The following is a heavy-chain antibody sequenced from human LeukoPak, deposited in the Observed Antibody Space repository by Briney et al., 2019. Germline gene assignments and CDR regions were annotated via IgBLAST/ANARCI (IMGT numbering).Heavy chain of an antibody. Sequence: PSETLSLTCTVSGGSISGYYWSGIRQPPGKGLEWIGYIYYSGSTNYNPSLKSRVTISVDTSKNQFSLKLSSVTAADTAVYYCARDEEAAGLDYWGQGTLVTVSS. D-gene: IGHD6-13*01. CDR1: GGSISGYY. CDR3: ARDEEAAGLDY. J-gene: IGHJ4*02. CDR2: IYYSGST. V-gene: IGHV4-59*01.